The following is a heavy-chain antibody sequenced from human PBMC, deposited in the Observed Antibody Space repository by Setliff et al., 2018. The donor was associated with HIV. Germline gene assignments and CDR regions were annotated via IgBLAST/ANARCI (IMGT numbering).Heavy chain of an antibody. CDR1: GASISSGTYY. CDR3: ARDGELTDAFDI. V-gene: IGHV4-61*02. Sequence: PSETLSLTCTVSGASISSGTYYWSWIRQPAGKGLEWIGRIYSSGSTNYNPSLKSRVTMSVDTSKNQFSLKLSSVTAADTAVYYCARDGELTDAFDIWGQGTMVTVSS. J-gene: IGHJ3*02. CDR2: IYSSGST. D-gene: IGHD1-26*01.